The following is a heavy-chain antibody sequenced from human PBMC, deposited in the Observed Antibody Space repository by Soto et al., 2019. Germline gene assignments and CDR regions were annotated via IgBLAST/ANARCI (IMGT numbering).Heavy chain of an antibody. CDR2: IRSNIDGGTT. Sequence: GGSLRLSCAASGFTVTDAWINWVRQIPGKGLEWVGRIRSNIDGGTTDYAAPVKGRFAVSRDNSKNTLYLQMNSLRSEDEALSYCPKGKAVPYQRFDYWGQGTMVTDTS. J-gene: IGHJ4*02. V-gene: IGHV3-15*07. D-gene: IGHD6-19*01. CDR1: GFTVTDAW. CDR3: PKGKAVPYQRFDY.